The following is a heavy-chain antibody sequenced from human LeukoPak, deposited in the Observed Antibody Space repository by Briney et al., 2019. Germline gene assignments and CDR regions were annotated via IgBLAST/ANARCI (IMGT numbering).Heavy chain of an antibody. V-gene: IGHV3-23*01. Sequence: GGSLRLTCTGSGFAFGNYGMTWVRQPPGKGLEWVSAITGSGGTTRYTDSVTGRFTISRDDSGNTLFLQMNSLRAEDTAVYYCAKDPNGDYLGAFDFWGPGTLVTVSS. CDR2: ITGSGGTT. D-gene: IGHD4-17*01. CDR1: GFAFGNYG. J-gene: IGHJ3*01. CDR3: AKDPNGDYLGAFDF.